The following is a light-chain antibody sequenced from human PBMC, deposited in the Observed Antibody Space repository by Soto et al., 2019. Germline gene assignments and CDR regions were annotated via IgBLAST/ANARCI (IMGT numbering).Light chain of an antibody. CDR1: QDITSY. J-gene: IGKJ3*01. Sequence: DIQLTQSPSFLSASVGDRVTITWRASQDITSYVAWYQQQPEKAPKLLIFATSKLQSGVPSRFSGSGSGTEFTLTISSLQPEDFATYYCQQVQGFPFTFGPGTTVDIK. CDR2: ATS. CDR3: QQVQGFPFT. V-gene: IGKV1-9*01.